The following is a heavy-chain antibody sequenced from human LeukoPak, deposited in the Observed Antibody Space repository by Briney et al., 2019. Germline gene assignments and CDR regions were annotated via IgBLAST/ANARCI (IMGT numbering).Heavy chain of an antibody. Sequence: GGSLRLSCAASGFTFSSYAMHGVRQAPCKGLEWVAVISYDGSNKYYADSVKGRFTISRDNSKNTQYLQMNSLRAEDTAVYYCASDYHPYTAMVFKGAFDIWGQGTMVTVSS. J-gene: IGHJ3*02. D-gene: IGHD5-18*01. CDR1: GFTFSSYA. V-gene: IGHV3-30*04. CDR3: ASDYHPYTAMVFKGAFDI. CDR2: ISYDGSNK.